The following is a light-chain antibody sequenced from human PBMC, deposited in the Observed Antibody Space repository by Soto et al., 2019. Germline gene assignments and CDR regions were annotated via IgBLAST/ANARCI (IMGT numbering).Light chain of an antibody. J-gene: IGLJ2*01. CDR3: SSYSSSDTLV. CDR1: SSDVGGHNF. CDR2: DVR. Sequence: QSALTQPASVSGSPGQSITISCTGTSSDVGGHNFVSWYQQHPGRAPKLMIYDVRNRPSGVSNRFSGSKSANTASLVISWVQAEDEDDYCCSSYSSSDTLVFGGGTKVTVL. V-gene: IGLV2-14*03.